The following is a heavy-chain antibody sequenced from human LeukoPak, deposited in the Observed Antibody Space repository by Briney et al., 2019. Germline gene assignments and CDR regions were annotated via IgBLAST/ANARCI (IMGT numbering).Heavy chain of an antibody. CDR2: ISSDGSLE. D-gene: IGHD2-2*01. V-gene: IGHV3-30-3*01. J-gene: IGHJ4*02. CDR3: ARDPVPAAARHFDY. Sequence: GGSLRLSCAASGFTFSSYAMHWVRQAPGKGLEGWAVISSDGSLEYYADSVKGRITISRDNSKNTLYLQMNSLRPEDTAVYYCARDPVPAAARHFDYWGQGTLVTVSS. CDR1: GFTFSSYA.